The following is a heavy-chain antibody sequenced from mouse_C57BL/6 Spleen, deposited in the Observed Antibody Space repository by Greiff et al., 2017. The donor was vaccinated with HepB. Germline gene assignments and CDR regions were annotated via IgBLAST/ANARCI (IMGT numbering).Heavy chain of an antibody. J-gene: IGHJ4*01. CDR2: IYPGDGDT. V-gene: IGHV1-80*01. Sequence: VQLQQSGAELVKPGASVKISCKASGYAFSSYWMNWVKQRPGKGLEWIGQIYPGDGDTNYNGKFKGKATLTADKSSSTAYMQLSSLTSEDSAVYFCARWFDYDAMDYWGQGTSVTVSS. CDR3: ARWFDYDAMDY. D-gene: IGHD2-2*01. CDR1: GYAFSSYW.